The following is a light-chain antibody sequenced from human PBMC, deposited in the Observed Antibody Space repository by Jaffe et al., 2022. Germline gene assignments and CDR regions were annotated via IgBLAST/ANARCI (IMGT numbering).Light chain of an antibody. CDR2: LGS. V-gene: IGKV2-28*01. CDR3: MQALQTPRRVT. CDR1: QSLLHSNGYNY. Sequence: DIVMTQSPLSLPVTPGEPASISCRSSQSLLHSNGYNYLDWYLQKPGQSPQLLIYLGSNRASGVPDRFSGSGSGTDFTLKISRVEAEDVGVYYCMQALQTPRRVTFGGGTKVEIK. J-gene: IGKJ4*01.